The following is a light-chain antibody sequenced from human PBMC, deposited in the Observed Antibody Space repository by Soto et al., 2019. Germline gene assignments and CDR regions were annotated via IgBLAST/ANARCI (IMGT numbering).Light chain of an antibody. CDR2: EVD. J-gene: IGLJ2*01. CDR3: SSYTSSSTLV. V-gene: IGLV2-14*01. Sequence: QSALTQPASVSGSPGQSITISCTGTSSDVGGYNYVSWYQQHPGKAPKLMIYEVDNRPSGVSTRFSGSKSGITASLTISGLQAEDEADYYCSSYTSSSTLVFGGGTKVTVL. CDR1: SSDVGGYNY.